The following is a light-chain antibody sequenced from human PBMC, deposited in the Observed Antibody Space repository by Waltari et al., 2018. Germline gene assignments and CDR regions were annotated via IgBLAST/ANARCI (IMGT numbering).Light chain of an antibody. J-gene: IGLJ2*01. CDR2: SNN. Sequence: QSVLTQPPSASGTPGQGVTISCSGSRSNIGTNTVNWYQQLPGTAPKVLMYSNNPRPSGLPDRFSGSKSGTSASLAVSGLQSEDEGDYYCATWDDSLNGVVFGGGTKLTVL. V-gene: IGLV1-44*01. CDR1: RSNIGTNT. CDR3: ATWDDSLNGVV.